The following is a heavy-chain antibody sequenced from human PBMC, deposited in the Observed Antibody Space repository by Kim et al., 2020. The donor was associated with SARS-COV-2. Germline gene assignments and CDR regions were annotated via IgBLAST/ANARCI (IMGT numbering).Heavy chain of an antibody. V-gene: IGHV4-39*01. J-gene: IGHJ3*02. D-gene: IGHD3-10*01. CDR3: ARPQKLLWFGEVLFDAFDI. Sequence: SRVTISVDTSKNQFSLKLSSVTAADTAVYYCARPQKLLWFGEVLFDAFDIWGQGTMVTVSS.